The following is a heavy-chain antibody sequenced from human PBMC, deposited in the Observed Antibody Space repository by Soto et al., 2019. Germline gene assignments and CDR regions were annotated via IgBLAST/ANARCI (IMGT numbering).Heavy chain of an antibody. Sequence: SETLSLNCAVSGGSISSGAYFWCLIRQPPGKGLEWIGYIYHSGSTYYNPSLKSRVTISVDRSKNQFSLKLSSVTAADTAVYYCARGVPVRFDYWRHATLVTV. CDR2: IYHSGST. V-gene: IGHV4-30-2*01. CDR1: GGSISSGAYF. CDR3: ARGVPVRFDY. J-gene: IGHJ4*01. D-gene: IGHD4-17*01.